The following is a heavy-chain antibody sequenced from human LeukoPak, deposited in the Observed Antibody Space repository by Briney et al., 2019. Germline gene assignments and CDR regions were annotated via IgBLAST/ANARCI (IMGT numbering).Heavy chain of an antibody. V-gene: IGHV1-18*01. D-gene: IGHD3-10*01. Sequence: ASVKVSCKASGYTFINYGISWVRQAPGQGLEWMGWISPYNGNTYYAQKLQGRDTMTTDTSKSTAYMELRSLRSDDTAVYYGARDGEDTVTIDDYWGQGTLVTVSS. CDR3: ARDGEDTVTIDDY. CDR1: GYTFINYG. CDR2: ISPYNGNT. J-gene: IGHJ4*02.